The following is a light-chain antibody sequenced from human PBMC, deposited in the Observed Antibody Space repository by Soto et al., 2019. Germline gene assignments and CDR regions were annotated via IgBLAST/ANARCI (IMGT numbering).Light chain of an antibody. J-gene: IGLJ2*01. Sequence: QSVLPQPPSVSGAPGQRVTISCTGSSSNIGAGYDVHWYQQLPGTAPKVLIYGNSNRPSGVPDRFSGSKSGTSASLAITGLQAEDEADYYCQSYDSSLSGVVFGGGTKVTVL. CDR3: QSYDSSLSGVV. V-gene: IGLV1-40*01. CDR1: SSNIGAGYD. CDR2: GNS.